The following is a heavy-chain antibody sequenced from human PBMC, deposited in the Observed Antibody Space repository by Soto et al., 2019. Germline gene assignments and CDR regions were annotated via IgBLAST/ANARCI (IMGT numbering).Heavy chain of an antibody. Sequence: GSGPTLVNPTQTLTLTCTFSGFSLSTSGMCVSWIRQPPGKALEWLALIDWDDDKYYSTSLKTRLTISKDTSKNQVVLTMTNMDPVDTATYYCARIRSIRELWFGPSYGMDVWGQGTTVTVSS. J-gene: IGHJ6*02. CDR3: ARIRSIRELWFGPSYGMDV. CDR2: IDWDDDK. V-gene: IGHV2-70*01. CDR1: GFSLSTSGMC. D-gene: IGHD3-10*01.